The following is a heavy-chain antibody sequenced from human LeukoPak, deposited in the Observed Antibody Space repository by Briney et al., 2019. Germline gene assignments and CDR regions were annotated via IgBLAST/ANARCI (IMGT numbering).Heavy chain of an antibody. V-gene: IGHV1-2*02. CDR3: AREPLAVAAANNAFDI. CDR2: INPNNGDT. J-gene: IGHJ3*02. Sequence: ASVKVSCKASGYTFTDYYMHWVRQAPGQGLEWVGWINPNNGDTGSARKFQGRVTLTRDTSISTAYMDLSGLRSDDTAVFYCAREPLAVAAANNAFDIWGQGTMVTVSS. CDR1: GYTFTDYY. D-gene: IGHD2-15*01.